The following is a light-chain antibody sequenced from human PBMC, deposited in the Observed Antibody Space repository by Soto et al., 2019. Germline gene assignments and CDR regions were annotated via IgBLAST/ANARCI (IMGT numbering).Light chain of an antibody. V-gene: IGKV3-20*01. CDR2: GAS. J-gene: IGKJ3*01. CDR1: QSVSSSY. Sequence: EIVLTQSPGTLSLSPGERATLSCRASQSVSSSYLAWYQQKLGQAPRLLIFGASSRATGIPDRFSGSGSGRDFTLTISRLEPEDFAVYYCQQYGSSPFTFGPGTKVYI. CDR3: QQYGSSPFT.